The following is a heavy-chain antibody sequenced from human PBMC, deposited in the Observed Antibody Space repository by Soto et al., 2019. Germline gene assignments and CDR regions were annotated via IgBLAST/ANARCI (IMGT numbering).Heavy chain of an antibody. Sequence: EVQLLESGGGLVQPGGSLRLSCAASGFTFSSYAMSWVRQAPGKGLEWVSAISGSGGSTYYADSVKGRFTISRDNSKNTLYLQMNSLRAEDTAVYYCAPIPGQWLVLPPEYWGQGTLVTVSS. D-gene: IGHD6-19*01. CDR2: ISGSGGST. CDR1: GFTFSSYA. CDR3: APIPGQWLVLPPEY. J-gene: IGHJ4*02. V-gene: IGHV3-23*01.